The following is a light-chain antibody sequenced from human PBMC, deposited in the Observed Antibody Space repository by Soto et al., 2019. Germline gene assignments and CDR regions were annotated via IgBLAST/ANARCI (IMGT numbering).Light chain of an antibody. J-gene: IGLJ1*01. CDR2: EGS. CDR3: CSYARSSTYV. V-gene: IGLV2-23*01. CDR1: SSDVGSYNL. Sequence: QSALTQPASVSGSPGQSITISCTGTSSDVGSYNLVSWYQQHPGKAPKLMIYEGSKRPSGVSNRFSGSKSGNTASLTISGLQAEEEADYYCCSYARSSTYVFGTGTKLTVL.